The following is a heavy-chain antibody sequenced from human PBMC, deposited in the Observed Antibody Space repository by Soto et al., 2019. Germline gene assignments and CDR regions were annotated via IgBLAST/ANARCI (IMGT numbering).Heavy chain of an antibody. CDR3: AHDSHGGNTFFDI. CDR1: GGSVSSGNVY. D-gene: IGHD1-7*01. J-gene: IGHJ4*02. CDR2: IYVNGKA. Sequence: VKLQESGPGLVRPSETLALTCTVSGGSVSSGNVYWSWIRQSPGKVLEWIGHIYVNGKAYYNPSLKSRLAISFDTSNNHCSLKLSSVSAADTAVYYCAHDSHGGNTFFDIWGQGAPVTVSS. V-gene: IGHV4-30-4*01.